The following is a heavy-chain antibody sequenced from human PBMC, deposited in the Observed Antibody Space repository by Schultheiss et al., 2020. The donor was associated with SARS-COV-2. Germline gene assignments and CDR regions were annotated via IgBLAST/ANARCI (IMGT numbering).Heavy chain of an antibody. J-gene: IGHJ4*02. CDR1: GFTFSSYA. Sequence: GESLKISCAASGFTFSSYAMSWVRQAPGKGLEWVSAISGSGGSTYYADSVKGRFTISRDNSKNTLYLQMNSLRAEDTAVYYCASGQNGWYDYVWGSYRYYWGQGTLVTVSS. CDR3: ASGQNGWYDYVWGSYRYY. V-gene: IGHV3-23*01. CDR2: ISGSGGST. D-gene: IGHD3-16*02.